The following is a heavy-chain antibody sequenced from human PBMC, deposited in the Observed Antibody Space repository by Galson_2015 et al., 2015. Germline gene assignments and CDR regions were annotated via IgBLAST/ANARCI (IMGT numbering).Heavy chain of an antibody. Sequence: PALVKPTQPLTLPCIFSGFSLRTSGLRVSWIRQPPGKALEWLARIDWADDKFYSTSLKTRLTISKDTSKNQVVLTMTNMDPVDTATYYCARGYSSGWYMGAFEIWGQGTMVTVSS. V-gene: IGHV2-70*04. J-gene: IGHJ3*02. CDR2: IDWADDK. D-gene: IGHD6-19*01. CDR1: GFSLRTSGLR. CDR3: ARGYSSGWYMGAFEI.